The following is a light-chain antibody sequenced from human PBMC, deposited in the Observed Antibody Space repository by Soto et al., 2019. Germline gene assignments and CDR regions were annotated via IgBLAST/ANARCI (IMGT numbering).Light chain of an antibody. CDR1: SSDVGGYNY. CDR3: SSYTSSSTLNCV. J-gene: IGLJ7*01. Sequence: QSALTQPASVSGSPGQSITISCTGTSSDVGGYNYVSWYQQHPGKAPKLMIYEVSNRPSGVSNRFSGSKSDNTASLTISGLQAEDEADYYCSSYTSSSTLNCVFGPGTQLTVL. V-gene: IGLV2-14*01. CDR2: EVS.